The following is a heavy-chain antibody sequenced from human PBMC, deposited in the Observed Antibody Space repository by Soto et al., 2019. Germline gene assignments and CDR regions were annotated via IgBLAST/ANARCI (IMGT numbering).Heavy chain of an antibody. CDR3: ARVFHRDFWSGYPGPYYGMDV. V-gene: IGHV1-3*01. CDR2: INAGNGNT. CDR1: GYTFTSYA. Sequence: VASVKVSCKASGYTFTSYAMHWVRQAPGQRLEWMGWINAGNGNTKYSQKFQGRVTITRDTSASTAYMELSSLRSEDTAVYYCARVFHRDFWSGYPGPYYGMDVWGQGTTVTVSS. D-gene: IGHD3-3*01. J-gene: IGHJ6*02.